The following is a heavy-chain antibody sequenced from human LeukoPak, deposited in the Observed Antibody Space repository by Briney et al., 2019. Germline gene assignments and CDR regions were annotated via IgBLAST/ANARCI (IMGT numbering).Heavy chain of an antibody. J-gene: IGHJ4*02. CDR2: IYSGGST. CDR1: GFTVSSNY. Sequence: GGSLRLSCAASGFTVSSNYMSWVRQAPGKGLEWVSVIYSGGSTYYADSVKGRFTISRDNSKNTLYLQMNSLRAEDTAVYYCAKDWDGYYGSGSYSDYWGQGTLVTVSS. CDR3: AKDWDGYYGSGSYSDY. V-gene: IGHV3-53*05. D-gene: IGHD3-10*01.